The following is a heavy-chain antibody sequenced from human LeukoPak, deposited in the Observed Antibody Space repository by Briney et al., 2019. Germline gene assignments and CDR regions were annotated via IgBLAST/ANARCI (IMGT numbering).Heavy chain of an antibody. D-gene: IGHD4-17*01. Sequence: SETLSLTCTVSGGSISSSSYYWGWIRQPPGKGLEWIGSIYYSGSTYYNPSLKGRVTISVDTSKNQFSLKLSSVTAADTAVYYCARHYGDYGWFDPWGQGTLVTVSS. CDR1: GGSISSSSYY. CDR2: IYYSGST. J-gene: IGHJ5*02. V-gene: IGHV4-39*01. CDR3: ARHYGDYGWFDP.